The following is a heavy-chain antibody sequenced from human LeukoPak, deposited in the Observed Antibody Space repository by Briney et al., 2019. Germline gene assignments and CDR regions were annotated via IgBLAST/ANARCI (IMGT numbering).Heavy chain of an antibody. Sequence: GGSLRLSCAASGFKFDDFGMSWVRQAPGKGLEWVCDINWNGAWTGYADSVKGRFTISRDNAKNSLYLQMNSLRAEDTALYYCAGYYYDSSRGFDLWGQGTLVTVSA. CDR1: GFKFDDFG. V-gene: IGHV3-20*04. D-gene: IGHD3-22*01. J-gene: IGHJ5*02. CDR3: AGYYYDSSRGFDL. CDR2: INWNGAWT.